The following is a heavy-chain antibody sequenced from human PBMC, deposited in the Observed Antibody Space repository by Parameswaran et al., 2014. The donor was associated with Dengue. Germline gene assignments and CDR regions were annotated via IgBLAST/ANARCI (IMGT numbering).Heavy chain of an antibody. D-gene: IGHD5-18*01. J-gene: IGHJ6*02. V-gene: IGHV3-66*01. Sequence: VRQAPGKGLEWVSVIYSGGSTYYADSVKGRFTISRDNSKNTLYLQMNSLRAEDTAVYYCARDGGDTAMVNAAYYYYYGMDVWGQGTTVTVSS. CDR2: IYSGGST. CDR3: ARDGGDTAMVNAAYYYYYGMDV.